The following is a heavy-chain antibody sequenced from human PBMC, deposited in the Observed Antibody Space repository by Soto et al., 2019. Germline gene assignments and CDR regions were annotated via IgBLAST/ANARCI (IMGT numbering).Heavy chain of an antibody. CDR1: GGSFSGYY. CDR3: ARAKRGDIVVVPAAKVSWFDP. CDR2: INHSGST. D-gene: IGHD2-2*01. J-gene: IGHJ5*02. Sequence: QVQLQQWGAGLLKPSETLSLTCAVYGGSFSGYYWSWIRQPPGKGLEWIGEINHSGSTNYNPSLKSRVTISVDTSKNQFSLKLSSVTAADTAVYYCARAKRGDIVVVPAAKVSWFDPWGQGTLVTVSS. V-gene: IGHV4-34*01.